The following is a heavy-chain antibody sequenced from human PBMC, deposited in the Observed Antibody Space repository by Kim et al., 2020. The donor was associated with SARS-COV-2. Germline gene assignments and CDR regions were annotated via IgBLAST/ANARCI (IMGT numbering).Heavy chain of an antibody. Sequence: GGSLRLSCSASGFTFSSYAMHWVRQAPGKGLEYVSAISSNGGSTDYADSVKGRFTISRDNSKNTLYLQMSSLRAEDTAVYYCVKGGPGIAAAGIWFDPWGQGTLVTVSS. J-gene: IGHJ5*02. D-gene: IGHD6-13*01. CDR3: VKGGPGIAAAGIWFDP. CDR2: ISSNGGST. V-gene: IGHV3-64D*06. CDR1: GFTFSSYA.